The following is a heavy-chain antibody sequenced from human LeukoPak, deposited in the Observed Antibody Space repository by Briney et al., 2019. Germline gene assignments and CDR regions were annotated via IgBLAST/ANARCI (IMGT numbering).Heavy chain of an antibody. D-gene: IGHD3-3*01. V-gene: IGHV3-21*01. CDR2: ISSSSSYI. CDR1: GFTFSSYS. Sequence: GGSLRLPCAASGFTFSSYSMNWVRQAPGKGLEWVSSISSSSSYIYYADSVKGRFTISRDNAKNSLYLQMNSLRAEDTAVYYCARINYDFWSGYLGFDYWGQGTLVTVSS. J-gene: IGHJ4*02. CDR3: ARINYDFWSGYLGFDY.